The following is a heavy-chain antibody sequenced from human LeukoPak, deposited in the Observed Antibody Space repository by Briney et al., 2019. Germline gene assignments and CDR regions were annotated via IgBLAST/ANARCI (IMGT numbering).Heavy chain of an antibody. D-gene: IGHD6-19*01. CDR3: ARQIAVARKYYYGMDV. V-gene: IGHV4-59*08. Sequence: SETLSLTCTVSGGSISSYYWSWIRQPPGKGLEWIGYIYYSGSTNYNPSLKSRVTISVDTSKNQFSLKLSSVTAADTAVYYCARQIAVARKYYYGMDVWGQGTTVTVSS. J-gene: IGHJ6*02. CDR1: GGSISSYY. CDR2: IYYSGST.